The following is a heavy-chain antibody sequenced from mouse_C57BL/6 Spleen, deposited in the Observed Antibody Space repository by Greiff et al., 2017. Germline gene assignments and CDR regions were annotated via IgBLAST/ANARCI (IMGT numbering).Heavy chain of an antibody. CDR2: INPNNGGT. J-gene: IGHJ4*01. CDR1: GYTFTDYN. V-gene: IGHV1-18*01. CDR3: ARIYYSNWGYYAMDY. D-gene: IGHD2-5*01. Sequence: EVQLQQSGPELVKPGASVKIPCKASGYTFTDYNMDWVKQSHGKSLEWIGDINPNNGGTIYNQKFKGKATLTVDKSSSTAYMELRSLTSEDTAVYYCARIYYSNWGYYAMDYWGQGTSVTVSS.